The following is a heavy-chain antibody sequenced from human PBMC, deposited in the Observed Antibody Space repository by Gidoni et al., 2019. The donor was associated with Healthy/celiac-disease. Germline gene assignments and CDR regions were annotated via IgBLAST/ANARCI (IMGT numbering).Heavy chain of an antibody. V-gene: IGHV3-33*01. J-gene: IGHJ4*02. D-gene: IGHD3-3*01. CDR1: GFTFSSYG. CDR3: ARDTVWSGYREKFFDY. CDR2: IWYDGSNK. Sequence: QVQLVESGGGVVQPGRSLRLSCAASGFTFSSYGMHWVRQAPGKGLEWVAVIWYDGSNKYYADSVKSRFTISRDNSKNTLYLQMNSLRAEDTAVYYCARDTVWSGYREKFFDYWGQGTLVTVSS.